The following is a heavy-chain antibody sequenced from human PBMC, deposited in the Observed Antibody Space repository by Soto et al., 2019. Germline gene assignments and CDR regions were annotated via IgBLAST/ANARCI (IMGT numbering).Heavy chain of an antibody. Sequence: SETLSLTCTVSGGSISSYYWSWIRQPPGKGLEWIGDIYYSGSTNYNPSLKSRVTISVDTSKNQFSLKLSSVTAADTAVYYCARSHADDYGDQVGGYMDVWGKGTTVTVSS. J-gene: IGHJ6*03. D-gene: IGHD4-17*01. CDR2: IYYSGST. V-gene: IGHV4-59*01. CDR3: ARSHADDYGDQVGGYMDV. CDR1: GGSISSYY.